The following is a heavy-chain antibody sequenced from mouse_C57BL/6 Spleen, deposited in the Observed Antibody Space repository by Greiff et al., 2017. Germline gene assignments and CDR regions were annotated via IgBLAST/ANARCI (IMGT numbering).Heavy chain of an antibody. D-gene: IGHD1-1*01. Sequence: VQLQQSGPELVKPGASVKIPCKASGYTFTDYNMDWVKQSHGKSLEWIGDINPNNGGTIYNQKFKGKATLTVDKSSCTAYMELRSLTSEDTAVYYCARYYYYGSPWYFDVWGTGTTVTVSS. J-gene: IGHJ1*03. CDR2: INPNNGGT. CDR1: GYTFTDYN. CDR3: ARYYYYGSPWYFDV. V-gene: IGHV1-18*01.